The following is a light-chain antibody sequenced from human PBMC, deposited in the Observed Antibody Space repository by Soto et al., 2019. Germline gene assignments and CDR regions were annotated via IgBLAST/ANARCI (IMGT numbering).Light chain of an antibody. CDR1: QSVSGDY. J-gene: IGKJ5*01. CDR2: GAS. CDR3: QKYGDSSIT. Sequence: VLTQSPGTLSLSAGQRATLSCRASQSVSGDYIAWYQQKSGQAPRLLIYGASNRATDIPDRFSGSGSEIDFALTISGLEPEDFAVYYCQKYGDSSITFGQGTRLENK. V-gene: IGKV3-20*01.